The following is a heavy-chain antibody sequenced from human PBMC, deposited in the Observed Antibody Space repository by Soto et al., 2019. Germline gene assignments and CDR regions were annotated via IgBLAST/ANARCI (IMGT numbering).Heavy chain of an antibody. CDR1: GGTFSSYA. Sequence: QVQLVQSGAEVKKPGSSVKVSCKASGGTFSSYAISWVRQAPGQGLEWMGGIIPIFGTANYAQKFQGRVTITADESTSTAYMELRSLRSEDTAVYYCARELGCGVVIYAGMDVWGQGTTVTVSS. D-gene: IGHD3-3*01. CDR2: IIPIFGTA. CDR3: ARELGCGVVIYAGMDV. V-gene: IGHV1-69*12. J-gene: IGHJ6*02.